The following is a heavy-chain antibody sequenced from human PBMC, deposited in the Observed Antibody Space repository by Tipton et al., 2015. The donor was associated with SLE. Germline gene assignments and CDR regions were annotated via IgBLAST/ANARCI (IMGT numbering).Heavy chain of an antibody. V-gene: IGHV4-59*11. CDR1: GDSISGQY. D-gene: IGHD6-13*01. Sequence: TLSLTCTVSGDSISGQYWSWIRQPPGKGLEWIGYIYYSGSTNYNSSLKSRVTISVDTSKNQFSLKLSSVTAADTAVYYCARGEIGGIAAAALGGMDVWGQGTTVTVSS. CDR2: IYYSGST. J-gene: IGHJ6*02. CDR3: ARGEIGGIAAAALGGMDV.